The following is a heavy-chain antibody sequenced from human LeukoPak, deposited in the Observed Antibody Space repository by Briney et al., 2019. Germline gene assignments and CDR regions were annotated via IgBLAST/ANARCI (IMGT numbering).Heavy chain of an antibody. CDR1: GFTFDDYA. CDR3: AKGGYYSPGHFDY. Sequence: PGGSLRLSCAASGFTFDDYAMHWVRQAPGKGLEWVSGISWNSGSIGYADSVKGRFTISRDNAKNSLYLQMNRLRAEDTALYYCAKGGYYSPGHFDYWGQGTLVTVSS. J-gene: IGHJ4*02. V-gene: IGHV3-9*01. D-gene: IGHD3-22*01. CDR2: ISWNSGSI.